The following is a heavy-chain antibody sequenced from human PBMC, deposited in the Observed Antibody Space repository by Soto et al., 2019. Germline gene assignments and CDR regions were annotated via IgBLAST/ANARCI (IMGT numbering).Heavy chain of an antibody. V-gene: IGHV4-59*01. CDR3: ARVPNLRFLEWFSDY. CDR1: GGSISSYY. D-gene: IGHD3-3*01. Sequence: PSETLSLTCTVSGGSISSYYWSWIRQPPGKGLEWIGYIYYSGSTNYNPSLKSRVTISVDTSKNQFSLKLSSVTAADTAVYYCARVPNLRFLEWFSDYWGQGTLVTVS. J-gene: IGHJ4*02. CDR2: IYYSGST.